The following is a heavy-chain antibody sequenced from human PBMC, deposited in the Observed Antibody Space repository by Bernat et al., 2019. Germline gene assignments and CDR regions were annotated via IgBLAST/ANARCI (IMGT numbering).Heavy chain of an antibody. CDR2: IWYDGSNK. Sequence: QVQLVESGGGVVQPGRSPRLSCAASGFTFSSYGMHWVRQAPGKGLEWVAVIWYDGSNKYYADSVKGRFTISRDNSKNTLYLQMNSLRAEDTAVYYCARDFYYYDSRGYLGPSDYWGQGTLVTVSS. CDR1: GFTFSSYG. D-gene: IGHD3-22*01. V-gene: IGHV3-33*01. J-gene: IGHJ4*02. CDR3: ARDFYYYDSRGYLGPSDY.